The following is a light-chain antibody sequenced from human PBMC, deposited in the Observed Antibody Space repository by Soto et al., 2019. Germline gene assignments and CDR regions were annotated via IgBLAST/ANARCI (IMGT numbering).Light chain of an antibody. CDR3: QQRKTWPPIT. J-gene: IGKJ5*01. V-gene: IGKV3-11*01. Sequence: EIELTQSPATLSLSPGERATLSCRASQNVEGYLAWYQQKPGQAPRLLIYDASNRATGIPARFSGSGSGTDFTLTISSLEPEDFAVHYCQQRKTWPPITFGQGTRLEIK. CDR1: QNVEGY. CDR2: DAS.